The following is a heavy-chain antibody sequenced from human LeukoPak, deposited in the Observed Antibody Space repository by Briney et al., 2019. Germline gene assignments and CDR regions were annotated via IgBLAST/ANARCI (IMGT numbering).Heavy chain of an antibody. D-gene: IGHD3-22*01. Sequence: PGGSLRLSCAASGFTFSDTWMHWVRQAPGEGLVWVSRIRSDGSDTRYAESVKGRFAIFRDNAKNTLYLQMNSLRVEDTAVYYCAKGHADSSGYYYFDSWGQGTLVTVPS. CDR1: GFTFSDTW. V-gene: IGHV3-74*01. CDR2: IRSDGSDT. J-gene: IGHJ4*02. CDR3: AKGHADSSGYYYFDS.